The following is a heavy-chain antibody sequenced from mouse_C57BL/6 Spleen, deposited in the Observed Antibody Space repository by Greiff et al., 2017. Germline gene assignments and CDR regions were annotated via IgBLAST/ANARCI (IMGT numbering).Heavy chain of an antibody. CDR3: AREFYYYGPYYFDD. V-gene: IGHV1-52*01. J-gene: IGHJ2*01. CDR2: IDPSDSET. D-gene: IGHD1-1*01. CDR1: GYTFTSYW. Sequence: QVQLQQPGAELVRPGSSVKLSCKASGYTFTSYWMHWVKQRPIQGLEWIGNIDPSDSETHYNQKFKDKATLTVDKSSSTAYMQLSSLTSEDSAVYYCAREFYYYGPYYFDDWGQGTTLTVSS.